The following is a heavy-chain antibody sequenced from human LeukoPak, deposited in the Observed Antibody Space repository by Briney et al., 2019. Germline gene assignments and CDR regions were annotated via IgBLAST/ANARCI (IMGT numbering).Heavy chain of an antibody. V-gene: IGHV4-34*01. CDR1: GGSFSGYY. Sequence: SSETLFLTCAVYGGSFSGYYWSWIRQPPGKGLEWIGEINHSGSTNYNPSLKSRVTISVDTSKNQFSLKLSSVTAADTAVYYCARGIVVVPAASPTHFDYWGQGTLVTVSS. J-gene: IGHJ4*02. CDR2: INHSGST. CDR3: ARGIVVVPAASPTHFDY. D-gene: IGHD2-2*01.